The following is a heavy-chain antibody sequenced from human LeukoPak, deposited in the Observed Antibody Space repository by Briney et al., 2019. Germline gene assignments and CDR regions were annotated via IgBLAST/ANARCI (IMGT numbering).Heavy chain of an antibody. J-gene: IGHJ4*02. CDR3: VCGPTMTSGFDY. Sequence: GESLQISCKGSGYMFTNYWIGRVRQMPGKGLEWMGIIYPGDSDTRYSPSFKGQVTISADKSISTAHLQWSSLKASDTAMYYCVCGPTMTSGFDYWGQGTQVTVSS. CDR2: IYPGDSDT. D-gene: IGHD4-11*01. V-gene: IGHV5-51*01. CDR1: GYMFTNYW.